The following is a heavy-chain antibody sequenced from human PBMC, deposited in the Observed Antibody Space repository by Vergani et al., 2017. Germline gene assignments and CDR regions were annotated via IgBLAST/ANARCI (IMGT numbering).Heavy chain of an antibody. V-gene: IGHV4-38-2*02. J-gene: IGHJ4*02. CDR2: IYRSGTT. CDR1: GYSIGSGYY. CDR3: ARGVGGYDSNFDY. Sequence: QVQLQESGPGLVKPSETLSLTCPVSGYSIGSGYYWGWIRQPPGKGLEWIGSIYRSGTTYYNPSLKSRVTILVDTSKNQFSLKLRSVTAADTAVYYCARGVGGYDSNFDYWGQGSLATVSS. D-gene: IGHD5-12*01.